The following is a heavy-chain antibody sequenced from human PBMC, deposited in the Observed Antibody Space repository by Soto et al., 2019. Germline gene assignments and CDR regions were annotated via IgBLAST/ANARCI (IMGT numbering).Heavy chain of an antibody. CDR1: GYTFTGHH. D-gene: IGHD2-15*01. V-gene: IGHV1-2*02. CDR2: INPISGGT. CDR3: AKDGRHCSGGSCPQGH. J-gene: IGHJ4*02. Sequence: GASVKVSCKTSGYTFTGHHIHWVRQAPGQGLELMGWINPISGGTKHREKFQGRVSITRDKSSSTAYMELSSLTSDDSAVYYCAKDGRHCSGGSCPQGHWGQGTLVTVSS.